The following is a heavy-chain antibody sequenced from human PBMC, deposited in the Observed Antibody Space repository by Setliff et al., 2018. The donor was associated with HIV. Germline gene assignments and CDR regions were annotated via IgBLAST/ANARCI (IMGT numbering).Heavy chain of an antibody. V-gene: IGHV5-51*01. CDR1: GYTFTDYW. D-gene: IGHD2-2*03. CDR2: IYPSDSET. J-gene: IGHJ4*02. Sequence: GESLKISCEASGYTFTDYWVGWVRQMPGKGLEWMGIIYPSDSETKYSPSFQGHVTISADKSITTAYLHWNSLQASDTATYYCARHGYCTGTSCYPTRVDYWGQGTLVTV. CDR3: ARHGYCTGTSCYPTRVDY.